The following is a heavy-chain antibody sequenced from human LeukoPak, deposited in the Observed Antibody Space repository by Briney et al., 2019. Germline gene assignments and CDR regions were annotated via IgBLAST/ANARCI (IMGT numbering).Heavy chain of an antibody. CDR2: ISGSGGST. CDR3: AKDQRYYDYVWGSYRPDFFDY. V-gene: IGHV3-23*01. Sequence: PGGSLRLSCAASGFTFSSYAMSRVRQAPGKGLEWVSAISGSGGSTYYADSVKGRFTISRDNSKNTLYLQMNSLRAEDTAVYYCAKDQRYYDYVWGSYRPDFFDYWGQGTLVTVSS. D-gene: IGHD3-16*02. CDR1: GFTFSSYA. J-gene: IGHJ4*02.